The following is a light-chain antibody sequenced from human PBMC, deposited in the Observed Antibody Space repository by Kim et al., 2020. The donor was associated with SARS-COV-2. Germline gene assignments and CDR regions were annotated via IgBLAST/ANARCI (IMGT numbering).Light chain of an antibody. CDR1: KLGDKY. J-gene: IGLJ2*01. CDR3: QAWGSTTVV. V-gene: IGLV3-1*01. CDR2: QDA. Sequence: VSPGQTASITCSGDKLGDKYVCWDQQKAGQSPVLVIYQDAKRPSGIPERFSGSNSGNTATLTISGTQAMDEANYYCQAWGSTTVVFGGGTQLTVL.